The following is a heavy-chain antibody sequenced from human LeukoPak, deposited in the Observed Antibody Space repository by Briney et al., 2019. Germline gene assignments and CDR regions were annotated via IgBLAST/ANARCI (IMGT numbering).Heavy chain of an antibody. Sequence: SETLSLXCAVYGGSFSGYYWSWIRQPPGKGLEWIGEINHSGSTNYNPSLKSRVTISVDTSKNQFSLKLSSVTAADTAVYYCASSSGPFDYWGQGTLVTVSS. CDR2: INHSGST. CDR1: GGSFSGYY. J-gene: IGHJ4*02. V-gene: IGHV4-34*01. D-gene: IGHD2-15*01. CDR3: ASSSGPFDY.